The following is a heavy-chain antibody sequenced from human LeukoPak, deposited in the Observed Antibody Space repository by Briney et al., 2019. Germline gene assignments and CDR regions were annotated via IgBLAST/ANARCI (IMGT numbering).Heavy chain of an antibody. CDR2: IRYDGGKT. V-gene: IGHV3-30*02. D-gene: IGHD6-19*01. CDR3: AKDFLDVTVAGTLDQ. J-gene: IGHJ4*02. Sequence: GGSLRLSCAASGFTFNKYGIHWVRQAPGKGLEWVSFIRYDGGKTYYTASVKGRFSISIDNANNTVDLQMNSLRPEDTAVYYCAKDFLDVTVAGTLDQWGQGTLVIVSS. CDR1: GFTFNKYG.